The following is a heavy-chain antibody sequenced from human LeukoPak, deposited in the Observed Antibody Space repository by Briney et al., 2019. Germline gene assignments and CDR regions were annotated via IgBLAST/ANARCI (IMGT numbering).Heavy chain of an antibody. V-gene: IGHV4-59*01. CDR3: ARDQYYGMDV. CDR2: IYYSGST. CDR1: GGSISSYY. Sequence: SATLSLTCTVSGGSISSYYWSWIRQPPGKGLEWIGYIYYSGSTNYNPSLKSRVTISVDTSKNQFSLKLSSVTAADTAVYYCARDQYYGMDVWGQGTTVTVSS. J-gene: IGHJ6*02.